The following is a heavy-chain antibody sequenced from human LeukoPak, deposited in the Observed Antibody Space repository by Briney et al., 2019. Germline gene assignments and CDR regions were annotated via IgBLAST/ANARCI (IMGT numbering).Heavy chain of an antibody. J-gene: IGHJ4*02. CDR2: IYHSGKT. D-gene: IGHD2-15*01. Sequence: PSETLSLTCAVSGYSISSGYHWGWIRQSPGKGLEWIVSIYHSGKTYYNPSLSSRVTISVDTSMNQFSLKLTSVTATDTAVYYCARTRYCSGATCFSPELFDSWGQGTLVTVSS. V-gene: IGHV4-38-2*01. CDR3: ARTRYCSGATCFSPELFDS. CDR1: GYSISSGYH.